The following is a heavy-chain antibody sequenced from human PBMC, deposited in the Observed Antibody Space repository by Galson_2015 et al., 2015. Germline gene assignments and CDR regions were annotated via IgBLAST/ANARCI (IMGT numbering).Heavy chain of an antibody. CDR1: GFTFSSYS. CDR2: ISSSSSTI. D-gene: IGHD1-26*01. Sequence: SLRLSCAASGFTFSSYSMNWVRQAPGKGLEWVSYISSSSSTIYYADSVKGRFTISRDNAKNSLYLQMNSLRDEDTAVYYCARDFSGSGSPTGFDPWGQGTLVTVSS. V-gene: IGHV3-48*02. CDR3: ARDFSGSGSPTGFDP. J-gene: IGHJ5*02.